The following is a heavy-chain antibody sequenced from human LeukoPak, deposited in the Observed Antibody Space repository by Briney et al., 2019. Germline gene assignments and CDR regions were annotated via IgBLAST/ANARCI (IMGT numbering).Heavy chain of an antibody. CDR2: IYSGSST. CDR1: GFTVSSNY. Sequence: GGSLRLSCAASGFTVSSNYMSRVRQAPGKRLERVSVIYSGSSTYYADSVKGRFTISRDNSKNKLYLKMNSLRAEETAVYYCARVRTNYDILTGYSYYFDYWGQGTLVTVSS. V-gene: IGHV3-66*01. J-gene: IGHJ4*02. CDR3: ARVRTNYDILTGYSYYFDY. D-gene: IGHD3-9*01.